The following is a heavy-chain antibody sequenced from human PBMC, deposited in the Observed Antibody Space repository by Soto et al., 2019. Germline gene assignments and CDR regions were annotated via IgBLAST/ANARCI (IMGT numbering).Heavy chain of an antibody. Sequence: EVQVLESGGGLVEPGGSLRLSCAASGFSFSTYAISWVRQAPGKGLEWVSGISAGGGSPFVPDSVKGRFIISRDNAKDTLYLQMNSLTVEDTAIYYCVKHAEYQLVSWFDPWGQGTLVTVSS. V-gene: IGHV3-23*01. CDR3: VKHAEYQLVSWFDP. CDR2: ISAGGGSP. J-gene: IGHJ5*02. CDR1: GFSFSTYA. D-gene: IGHD6-6*01.